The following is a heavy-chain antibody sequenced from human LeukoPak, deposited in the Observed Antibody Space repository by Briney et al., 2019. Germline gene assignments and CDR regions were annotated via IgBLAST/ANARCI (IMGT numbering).Heavy chain of an antibody. CDR2: IRSKANSYAT. J-gene: IGHJ4*02. Sequence: PGGSLRLSCAASGFTFSGSAMHWVRQASGKGLEWVGRIRSKANSYATAYAASVKGRFTISRGDSKNTAYLQMNSLKTEDTAVYYCTRQRRELPEFDYWGQGTLVTVSS. D-gene: IGHD1-26*01. CDR3: TRQRRELPEFDY. CDR1: GFTFSGSA. V-gene: IGHV3-73*01.